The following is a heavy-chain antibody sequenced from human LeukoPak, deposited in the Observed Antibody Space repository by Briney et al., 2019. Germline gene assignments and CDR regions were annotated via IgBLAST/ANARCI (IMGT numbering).Heavy chain of an antibody. CDR2: ISYDGSNK. V-gene: IGHV3-30-3*02. Sequence: PGGSLRLSCAASGFTFSSYAMHWVRQAPGKGLEWVAVISYDGSNKYYADSVKGRFTISRDNSKNTLYLQMNSLRAEDTAVYYCAKSAYYYGSGSTFFDYWGQGTLVTVSS. J-gene: IGHJ4*02. CDR3: AKSAYYYGSGSTFFDY. D-gene: IGHD3-10*01. CDR1: GFTFSSYA.